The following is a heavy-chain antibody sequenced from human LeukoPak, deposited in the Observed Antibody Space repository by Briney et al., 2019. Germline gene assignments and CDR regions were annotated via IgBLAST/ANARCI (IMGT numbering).Heavy chain of an antibody. CDR2: INPNSGGT. CDR3: ARDLDYGDYYYFDY. J-gene: IGHJ4*02. D-gene: IGHD4-17*01. Sequence: ASVKVSCKASGFTFTGNYIHWVRQAPGQGLEWMGWINPNSGGTNYAQKFQGRVTMTRDTSISTAYMELSRLRSDDTAVYYCARDLDYGDYYYFDYWGQGTLVTVSS. CDR1: GFTFTGNY. V-gene: IGHV1-2*02.